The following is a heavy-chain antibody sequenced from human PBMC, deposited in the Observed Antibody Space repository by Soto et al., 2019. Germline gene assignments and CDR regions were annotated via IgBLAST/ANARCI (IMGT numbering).Heavy chain of an antibody. CDR3: TTVEEMATSDAFDI. CDR2: IKSKTDGGTT. CDR1: GLTFSNAW. Sequence: LRLSCAASGLTFSNAWMSWVRQAPGKGLEWVGRIKSKTDGGTTDYAAPVKGRFTISRDDSKNTLYLQMNSLKTEDTAVYYCTTVEEMATSDAFDIWGQGTMVTVSS. D-gene: IGHD5-12*01. J-gene: IGHJ3*02. V-gene: IGHV3-15*01.